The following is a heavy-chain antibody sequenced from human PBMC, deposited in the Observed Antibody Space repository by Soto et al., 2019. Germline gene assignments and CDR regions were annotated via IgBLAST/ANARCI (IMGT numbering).Heavy chain of an antibody. CDR2: MSPNSGNT. CDR3: ARGVSCGGDCYRD. CDR1: GYTFTSYD. D-gene: IGHD2-21*02. Sequence: RASVKVSCKASGYTFTSYDINWVRQATGQGLEWMGWMSPNSGNTGYAQKFQGRVTMTRNTSIGTAYMELSSLRSEDTAVYYCARGVSCGGDCYRDWGQGTPVTVSS. V-gene: IGHV1-8*01. J-gene: IGHJ4*02.